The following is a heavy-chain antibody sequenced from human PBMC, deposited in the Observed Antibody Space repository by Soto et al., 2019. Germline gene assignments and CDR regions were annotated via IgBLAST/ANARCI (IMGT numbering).Heavy chain of an antibody. V-gene: IGHV4-31*01. J-gene: IGHJ4*02. CDR3: ARASSSSSAADY. CDR2: IYDSESA. Sequence: QVQLQESGPGLVKASQTLSLICSVSGESISSGGYYWSWIRHHPGKGLEWIGYIYDSESAYYNTSPKSPVTISIDPSKNHFAMKLSSVTAADTAVYYCARASSSSSAADYWGQGTLITFSS. D-gene: IGHD6-6*01. CDR1: GESISSGGYY.